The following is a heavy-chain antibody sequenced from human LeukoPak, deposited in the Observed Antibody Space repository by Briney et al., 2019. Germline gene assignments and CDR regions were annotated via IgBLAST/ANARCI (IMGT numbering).Heavy chain of an antibody. CDR2: MNPNSGNT. CDR1: GYTFTSYD. CDR3: ARGASRSFDY. Sequence: ASVKVSCKTSGYTFTSYDINWVRQASGQGLEWMRWMNPNSGNTGFAQNFQGRVTITRDTSISTAYMELSSLRSEDTAVYFCARGASRSFDYWGQGTLVTVSS. J-gene: IGHJ4*02. V-gene: IGHV1-8*03.